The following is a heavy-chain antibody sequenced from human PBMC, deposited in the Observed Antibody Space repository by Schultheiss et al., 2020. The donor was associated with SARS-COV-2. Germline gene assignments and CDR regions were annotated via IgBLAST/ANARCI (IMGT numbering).Heavy chain of an antibody. Sequence: SETLSLTCAVYGGSFSGYYWSWIRQPPGKGLEWIGEVHHSGSTNYNPSLKSRVTISVDTSKNQFSLKLSSVTAADTAVYYCARGDGYYDSSGYYPPWFDPWGQGTLVTVSS. CDR3: ARGDGYYDSSGYYPPWFDP. V-gene: IGHV4-34*01. CDR2: VHHSGST. CDR1: GGSFSGYY. J-gene: IGHJ5*02. D-gene: IGHD3-22*01.